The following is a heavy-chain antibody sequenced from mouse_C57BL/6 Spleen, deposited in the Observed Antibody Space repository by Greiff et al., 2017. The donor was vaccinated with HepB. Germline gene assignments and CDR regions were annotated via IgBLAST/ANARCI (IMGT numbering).Heavy chain of an antibody. J-gene: IGHJ3*01. CDR2: IYPGDGDT. Sequence: VQLQQSGPELVKPGASVKISCKASGYAFSSSWMNWVKQRPGKGLEWIGRIYPGDGDTNYNGKFKGKATLTADKSSSTAYMQLSSLTSEDSAVYFCARDYGRDFAYWGQGTLVTVSA. CDR3: ARDYGRDFAY. CDR1: GYAFSSSW. D-gene: IGHD2-4*01. V-gene: IGHV1-82*01.